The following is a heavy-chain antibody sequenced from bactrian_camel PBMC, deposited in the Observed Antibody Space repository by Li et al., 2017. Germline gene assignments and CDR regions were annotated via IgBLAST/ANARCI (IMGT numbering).Heavy chain of an antibody. CDR2: ADNDGNA. V-gene: IGHV3S10*01. J-gene: IGHJ4*01. Sequence: EVQLVESGGGSVQAGESLKLSCTIPGFTSDRCDMHWSRVTTGGQREWVASADNDGNARYADSVVGRFTISRDNAKKTLYLEMNNLAPEDTGVYYCAAGVLYTCDPGNAAWGSNLRYKGQGTQVTVS. D-gene: IGHD5*01. CDR1: GFTSDRCD.